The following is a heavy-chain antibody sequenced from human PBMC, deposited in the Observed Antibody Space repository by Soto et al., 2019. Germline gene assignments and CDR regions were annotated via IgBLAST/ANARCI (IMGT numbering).Heavy chain of an antibody. J-gene: IGHJ5*02. CDR3: ARASPEGVVVVPAPLSIWFDP. V-gene: IGHV1-24*01. CDR1: GHTLTELS. Sequence: ASVKVSCKISGHTLTELSIHWVRQAPGKGLEWMGGFDPEGDEAIYAQKWLGRVTVTEDTVTDTAYMVLSGLRSDDTAVYYCARASPEGVVVVPAPLSIWFDPWGQGTLVTVSS. CDR2: FDPEGDEA. D-gene: IGHD2-2*01.